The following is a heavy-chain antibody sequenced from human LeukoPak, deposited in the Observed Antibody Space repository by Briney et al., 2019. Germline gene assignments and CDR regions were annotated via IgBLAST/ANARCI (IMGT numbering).Heavy chain of an antibody. D-gene: IGHD3-10*01. Sequence: SETLSLTCTVSGGSISSYYWSWIRQPPGKGLEWIGYIYYSGSTTYNPSLKSRVTISVDTSKKQFSLKLTSVTAADTAVYYCARDRYGSGSLYYYYYYMDVWGKGPRSPSP. J-gene: IGHJ6*03. CDR1: GGSISSYY. V-gene: IGHV4-59*12. CDR2: IYYSGST. CDR3: ARDRYGSGSLYYYYYYMDV.